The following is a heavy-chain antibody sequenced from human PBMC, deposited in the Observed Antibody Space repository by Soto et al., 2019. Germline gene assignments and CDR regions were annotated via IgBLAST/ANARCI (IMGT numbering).Heavy chain of an antibody. D-gene: IGHD3-10*01. CDR1: GYTFTKHY. V-gene: IGHV1-46*01. CDR2: INPGNASP. CDR3: ARGSSSGSGGTGVLNV. J-gene: IGHJ3*01. Sequence: QVQLAQSGAEGKKPGASVKVSCQASGYTFTKHYMHWVRQAPGQGLEWMGVINPGNASPRHAQKFQGRVTVTSDTSTSTVCMELTSLTSDDTAVYYCARGSSSGSGGTGVLNVWGQGTMVTVSS.